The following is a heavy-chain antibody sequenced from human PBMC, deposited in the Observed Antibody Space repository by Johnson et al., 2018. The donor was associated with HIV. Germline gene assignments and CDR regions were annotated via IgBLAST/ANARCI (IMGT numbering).Heavy chain of an antibody. Sequence: VQLVESGGGLIQPGGSLRLSCAASGFTFSSYWVHWVRQAPGKGLVWVSRINSDGSSTSYADSVKGRFTISRDNAKNTLYLQMNSLRAEDTAVYYCAREGYYDSSGYYSIWGQGTMVTVSS. CDR3: AREGYYDSSGYYSI. CDR1: GFTFSSYW. CDR2: INSDGSST. V-gene: IGHV3-74*01. D-gene: IGHD3-22*01. J-gene: IGHJ3*02.